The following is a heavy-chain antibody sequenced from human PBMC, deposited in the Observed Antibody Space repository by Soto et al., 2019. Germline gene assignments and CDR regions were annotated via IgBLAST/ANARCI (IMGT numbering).Heavy chain of an antibody. J-gene: IGHJ4*02. D-gene: IGHD3-22*01. CDR2: IDPSDSQT. CDR3: ARQIYDSDTGPNFPYYLDS. Sequence: GESLKISCKGSGYSFAGYWITWVRQKPGKGLEWMGRIDPSDSQTYYSPSFRGHVTISVTKSITTVFLQWSSLRASDTAMYYCARQIYDSDTGPNFPYYLDSRGQGTPVTVSS. CDR1: GYSFAGYW. V-gene: IGHV5-10-1*01.